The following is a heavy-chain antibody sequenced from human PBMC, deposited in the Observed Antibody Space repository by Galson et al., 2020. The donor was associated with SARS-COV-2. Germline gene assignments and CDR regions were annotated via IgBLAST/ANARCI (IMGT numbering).Heavy chain of an antibody. V-gene: IGHV4-38-2*01. Sequence: SQTLSLTCAVSGYSVSTTNYWGWVRLAPGKGLEWIGSIYPNGRTYYNPSLASRITISVDTSRNQFSLTLASVTAADTAFYYCARQGVNMIVLVTVPGWFFDLWGRGTLVTVSS. CDR2: IYPNGRT. J-gene: IGHJ2*01. D-gene: IGHD2-21*02. CDR3: ARQGVNMIVLVTVPGWFFDL. CDR1: GYSVSTTNY.